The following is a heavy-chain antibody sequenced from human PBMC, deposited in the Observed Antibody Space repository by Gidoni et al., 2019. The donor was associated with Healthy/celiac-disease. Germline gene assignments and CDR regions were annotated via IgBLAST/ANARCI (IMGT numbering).Heavy chain of an antibody. CDR2: INSGGSST. CDR3: ARVRGYSGYEYNY. Sequence: EVQLVESGGGLVQPGGSLRLACAASGFTFSSYWMHWVRQAPGKGLVWVARINSGGSSTRYAVSVKDRLTISRDNAKNKLYLQMNSLRAEDTAVYYCARVRGYSGYEYNYWGQGTLVTVSS. J-gene: IGHJ4*02. D-gene: IGHD5-12*01. V-gene: IGHV3-74*01. CDR1: GFTFSSYW.